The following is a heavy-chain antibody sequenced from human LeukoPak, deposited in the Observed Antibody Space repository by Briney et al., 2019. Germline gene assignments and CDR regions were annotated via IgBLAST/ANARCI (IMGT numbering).Heavy chain of an antibody. J-gene: IGHJ4*02. CDR1: GGSISSGGYS. CDR2: IYHSGST. CDR3: AAALDCTNGVCPIDY. V-gene: IGHV4-30-2*01. D-gene: IGHD2-8*01. Sequence: PSQTLSLTCAVSGGSISSGGYSWSWIRQPPGRGLEWIGYIYHSGSTYYNPSLKSRVTISVDRSKNQFSLKLSSVTAADTAVYYCAAALDCTNGVCPIDYWGQGTLVTVSS.